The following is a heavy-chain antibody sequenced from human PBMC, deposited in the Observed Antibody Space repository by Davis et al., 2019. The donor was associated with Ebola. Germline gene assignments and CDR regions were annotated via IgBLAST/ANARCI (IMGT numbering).Heavy chain of an antibody. CDR1: GFMLSDFY. J-gene: IGHJ3*02. Sequence: GESLKISCAASGFMLSDFYMSWIRQAPGKGLEWVSYISASANTIYYADSVKGRFTISRDNSKNTLYLQMNSLRAEDTAVYFCARDLIQNSGGNHGAFDIWGQGTMVTVSA. D-gene: IGHD4-23*01. CDR2: ISASANTI. V-gene: IGHV3-11*01. CDR3: ARDLIQNSGGNHGAFDI.